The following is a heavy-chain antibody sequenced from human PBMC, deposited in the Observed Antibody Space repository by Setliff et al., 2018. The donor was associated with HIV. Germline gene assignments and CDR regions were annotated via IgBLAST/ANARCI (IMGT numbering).Heavy chain of an antibody. J-gene: IGHJ1*01. CDR3: ATSDYGGNSGHFQH. CDR1: GYSFTSYW. Sequence: GESLKISCKGSGYSFTSYWIAWVRQRPGKGLEWMGIIYPGDSDTRYSPSFQGQVTITADNSISTAYLQWSSLKASDTAIYYCATSDYGGNSGHFQHWGQGTLVPSPQ. CDR2: IYPGDSDT. V-gene: IGHV5-51*01. D-gene: IGHD4-17*01.